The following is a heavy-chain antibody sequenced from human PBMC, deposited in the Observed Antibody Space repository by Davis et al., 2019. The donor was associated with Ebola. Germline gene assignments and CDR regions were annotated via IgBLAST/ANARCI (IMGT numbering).Heavy chain of an antibody. CDR1: GFTFSSYG. D-gene: IGHD2-2*01. CDR3: ARLPVVVPAAHHMDV. Sequence: GESLKISCAASGFTFSSYGMHWVRQAPGKGLEWVAVIWYDGSNKYYADSVKGRFTISRDNSKNTLYLQMNSLRAEDTAVYYCARLPVVVPAAHHMDVWGKGTTVTVSS. CDR2: IWYDGSNK. J-gene: IGHJ6*03. V-gene: IGHV3-33*01.